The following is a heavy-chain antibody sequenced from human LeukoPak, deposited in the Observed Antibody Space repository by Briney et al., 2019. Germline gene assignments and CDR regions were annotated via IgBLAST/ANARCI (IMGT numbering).Heavy chain of an antibody. J-gene: IGHJ1*01. Sequence: GGSLRLSCAASGFTFDDYAMHWVRQAPGKGLEWVSLISGSGGSTYYADSVKGRFTISRDNSKNTLYLQMNSLRAEDTAVYYCAKALDDFWSGYEYFQHWGQGTLVTVSS. CDR1: GFTFDDYA. D-gene: IGHD3-3*01. CDR2: ISGSGGST. V-gene: IGHV3-23*01. CDR3: AKALDDFWSGYEYFQH.